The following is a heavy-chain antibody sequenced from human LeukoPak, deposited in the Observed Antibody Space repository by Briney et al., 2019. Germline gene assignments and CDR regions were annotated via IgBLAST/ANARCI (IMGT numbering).Heavy chain of an antibody. CDR3: ARGQYYYGSGSYSPSAAFDY. D-gene: IGHD3-10*01. Sequence: PSETLSLTCTVSGGSISSYYWSWIRQPAGKGLEWIGRIYTSGSTNYNPSLKSRVTISVDTSKNQFSLKLSSVTAADTAVYYCARGQYYYGSGSYSPSAAFDYWGQGTLVTVSS. CDR2: IYTSGST. J-gene: IGHJ4*02. V-gene: IGHV4-4*07. CDR1: GGSISSYY.